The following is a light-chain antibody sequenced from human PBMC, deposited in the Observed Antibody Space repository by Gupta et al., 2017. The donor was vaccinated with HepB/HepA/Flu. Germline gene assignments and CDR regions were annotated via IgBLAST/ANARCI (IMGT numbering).Light chain of an antibody. CDR1: QRISSY. CDR2: AAS. J-gene: IGKJ1*01. Sequence: DIQMTQSPSSLSASVRDRVTITCRASQRISSYLNWYQQKPGKAPKLLIYAASSLQSGVPSRFSGSGSGTDFTLTISRLQPEDFATYYCQQRDSTPWTFGQGTKVEIK. V-gene: IGKV1-39*01. CDR3: QQRDSTPWT.